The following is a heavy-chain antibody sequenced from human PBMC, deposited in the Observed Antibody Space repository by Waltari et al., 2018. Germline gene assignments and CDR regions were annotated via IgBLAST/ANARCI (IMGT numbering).Heavy chain of an antibody. CDR3: LRDSSGSHFDY. J-gene: IGHJ4*02. D-gene: IGHD3-22*01. Sequence: LVQSGAEVKKPGASVKVSCKASGYTFTGYAILWVRQAPGQRLEWMGRINPKNGDTHYAQKFQGRVAMTTDTSTNTAFMELHSLRSDDTAVYYCLRDSSGSHFDYWGQGTLVTVSS. CDR1: GYTFTGYA. CDR2: INPKNGDT. V-gene: IGHV1-2*06.